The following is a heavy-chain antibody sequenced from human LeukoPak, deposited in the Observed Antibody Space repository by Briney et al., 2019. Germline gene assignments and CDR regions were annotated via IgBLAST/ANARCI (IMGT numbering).Heavy chain of an antibody. D-gene: IGHD3-16*01. CDR2: IYYSGST. CDR3: ARESSMITFGGVSPDY. Sequence: SQTLSLTCTVSGGSISSGGYYWSWIRQHPGKGLEWIGYIYYSGSTYYNPSLKSRVTISVDTSKNQFSLKLSSVTAADTAVYYCARESSMITFGGVSPDYWGQGTLVTVSS. J-gene: IGHJ4*02. V-gene: IGHV4-31*03. CDR1: GGSISSGGYY.